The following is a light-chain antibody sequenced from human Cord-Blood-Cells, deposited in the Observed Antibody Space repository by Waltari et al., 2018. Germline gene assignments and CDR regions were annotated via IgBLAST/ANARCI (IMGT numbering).Light chain of an antibody. V-gene: IGLV3-19*01. CDR2: GKN. Sequence: SSELTQDPAVSVALGQTVRITCQGDSLRSYYASWYQQKPGQAPVLVIYGKNNRPSGIPDRFSGSSSGNTASLTITGAQAEDDADYYCNSRDSSGNHLVFGGRTKLTVL. CDR1: SLRSYY. J-gene: IGLJ3*02. CDR3: NSRDSSGNHLV.